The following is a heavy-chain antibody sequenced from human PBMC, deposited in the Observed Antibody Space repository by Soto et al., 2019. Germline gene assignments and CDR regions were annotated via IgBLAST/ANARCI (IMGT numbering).Heavy chain of an antibody. Sequence: QVQLVQSGAELKKPGASVKVSCKASGYTFNSYGFSWVRQAPGQGLEWMGWISAYNGNTNYTHNLQDRVTMTTDTSTSTAYMELRSLRSDDKAVYYCARTTYSSSWYGAFDSWGQGTLVTVSS. V-gene: IGHV1-18*01. CDR2: ISAYNGNT. J-gene: IGHJ4*02. CDR1: GYTFNSYG. D-gene: IGHD6-13*01. CDR3: ARTTYSSSWYGAFDS.